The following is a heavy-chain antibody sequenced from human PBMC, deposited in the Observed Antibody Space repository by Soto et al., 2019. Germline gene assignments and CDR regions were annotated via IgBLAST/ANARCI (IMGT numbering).Heavy chain of an antibody. CDR2: ISSSSSTI. D-gene: IGHD6-13*01. J-gene: IGHJ5*02. CDR3: ARDCEQQLTRHNWFVP. CDR1: GFTFSSYS. V-gene: IGHV3-48*02. Sequence: EVQLVESGGGLVQPGGSLRLSCAASGFTFSSYSMNWVRQAPGKGLEWVSYISSSSSTIYYADSVKGRFTISRDNAKNSLYLQMNSLRDEDTAVYYCARDCEQQLTRHNWFVPWGQGTLVTVSS.